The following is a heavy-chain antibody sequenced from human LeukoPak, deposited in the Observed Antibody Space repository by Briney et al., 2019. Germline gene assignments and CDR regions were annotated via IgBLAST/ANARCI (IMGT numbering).Heavy chain of an antibody. CDR2: IIPIFGTA. V-gene: IGHV1-69*13. CDR3: ASSGFGELSWFDP. CDR1: GGTFSSYA. J-gene: IGHJ5*02. Sequence: SVKVSCKASGGTFSSYAISWVRQAPGQGLEWMGGIIPIFGTANYAQKFQGRVTITADESTSTAYMELSGLRSEDTAVYYCASSGFGELSWFDPWGQGTLVTVSS. D-gene: IGHD3-10*01.